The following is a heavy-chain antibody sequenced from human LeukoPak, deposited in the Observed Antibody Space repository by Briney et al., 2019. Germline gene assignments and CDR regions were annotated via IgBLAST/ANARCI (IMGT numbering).Heavy chain of an antibody. J-gene: IGHJ4*02. Sequence: SETLSLTCAVYGGSFSGYYWSWIRQPPGKGLEWIGEINHSGSTNYNPSLKSRVTISVDTSKNQFSLSLNSVTAADTAIYYCARGPTVPSSSWYVPDYWGQGTLVTVSS. D-gene: IGHD6-13*01. V-gene: IGHV4-34*01. CDR3: ARGPTVPSSSWYVPDY. CDR1: GGSFSGYY. CDR2: INHSGST.